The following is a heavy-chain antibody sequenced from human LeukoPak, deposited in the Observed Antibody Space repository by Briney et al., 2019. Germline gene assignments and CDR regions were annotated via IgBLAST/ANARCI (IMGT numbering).Heavy chain of an antibody. CDR1: GFTFSSYS. D-gene: IGHD1-26*01. CDR2: ISSSSSYI. J-gene: IGHJ4*02. CDR3: ARVDSGSHMGVDY. Sequence: KPGGSLRLSCAASGFTFSSYSMNWVRQAPGKGLEWVSSISSSSSYIYYADSVKGRFTISRDNAKNSLYLQMNSLRAEDTAVYYCARVDSGSHMGVDYWGQGTLVTVSS. V-gene: IGHV3-21*01.